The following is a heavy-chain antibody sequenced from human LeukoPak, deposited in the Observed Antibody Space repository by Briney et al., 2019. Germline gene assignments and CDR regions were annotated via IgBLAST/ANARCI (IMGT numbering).Heavy chain of an antibody. CDR2: TSADNGNT. CDR1: GHTTTKYG. J-gene: IGHJ4*02. D-gene: IGHD1-26*01. Sequence: GASVRVSCKASGHTTTKYGITWVRQAPGQGPEWMGWTSADNGNTNYAQKLQDRVTISIDTSTSTAFMELRSLRSDDTAVYYCAKNRGGTWWDLVDDWGQGTLVTVSS. V-gene: IGHV1-18*01. CDR3: AKNRGGTWWDLVDD.